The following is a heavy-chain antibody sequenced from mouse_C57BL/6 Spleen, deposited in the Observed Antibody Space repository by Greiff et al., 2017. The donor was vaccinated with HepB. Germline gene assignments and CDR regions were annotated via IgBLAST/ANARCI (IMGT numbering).Heavy chain of an antibody. CDR3: ARDLYYGSSYDY. V-gene: IGHV5-4*01. CDR1: GFTFSSYA. D-gene: IGHD1-1*01. Sequence: DVMLVESGGGLVKPGGSLKLSCAASGFTFSSYAMSWVRQTPEKRLEWVATISDGGSYTYYPDNVKGRFTISRDNAKNNLYLQMSHLKSEDTAMYYCARDLYYGSSYDYWGQGTTLTVSS. CDR2: ISDGGSYT. J-gene: IGHJ2*01.